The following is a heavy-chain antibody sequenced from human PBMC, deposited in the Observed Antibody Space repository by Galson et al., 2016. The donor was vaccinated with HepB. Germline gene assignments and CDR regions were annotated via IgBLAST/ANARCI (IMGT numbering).Heavy chain of an antibody. V-gene: IGHV1-46*01. CDR1: GYSFSSHY. Sequence: VTVSCKASGYSFSSHYIHWVRQAPGQGLEWMGIINPSDGKLSYAQKFLDKFTMTTDTSASTVYIDLRSLRSEDTAVYYCARNSYSWSSNWFDSWGQGTRVTLSS. D-gene: IGHD1-26*01. CDR3: ARNSYSWSSNWFDS. J-gene: IGHJ5*01. CDR2: INPSDGKL.